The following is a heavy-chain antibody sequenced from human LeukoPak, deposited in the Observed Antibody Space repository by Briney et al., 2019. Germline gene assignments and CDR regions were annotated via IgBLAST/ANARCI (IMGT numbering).Heavy chain of an antibody. V-gene: IGHV1-69*13. J-gene: IGHJ4*02. Sequence: SVKVSCKASGGTFSSYAISWVRQAPGQGLEWMGGIIPIFGTANYAQKFQGRVTITADESTSTAYMELSSLRSEDTAVYYCARGPPTYYYGSGSGASDYWGQGTLVTVSS. CDR2: IIPIFGTA. CDR1: GGTFSSYA. D-gene: IGHD3-10*01. CDR3: ARGPPTYYYGSGSGASDY.